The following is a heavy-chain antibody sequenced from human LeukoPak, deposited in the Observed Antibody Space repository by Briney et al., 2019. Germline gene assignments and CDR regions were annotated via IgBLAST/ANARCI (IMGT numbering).Heavy chain of an antibody. V-gene: IGHV4-4*07. J-gene: IGHJ4*02. CDR2: INPNGGT. CDR1: GGSISGFY. CDR3: ARHGNYYDSSGYNYYFDY. D-gene: IGHD3-22*01. Sequence: SETLSLTCTVSGGSISGFYWSWIRQPAGKGLEWIGRINPNGGTNYNPSLKSRVTMSTDTSSNKFSLKLRSVTAADTAVYYCARHGNYYDSSGYNYYFDYWGQGTLGTVSS.